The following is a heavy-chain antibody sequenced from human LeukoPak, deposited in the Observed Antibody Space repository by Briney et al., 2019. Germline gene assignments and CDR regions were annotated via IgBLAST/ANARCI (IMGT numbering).Heavy chain of an antibody. CDR2: FDPEDGET. V-gene: IGHV1-24*01. J-gene: IGHJ4*02. CDR3: ATVGYGYYDFWSGDY. Sequence: GASVKVSCKVSGYTLTELSMHWVRQAPGKGLEWMGGFDPEDGETIYAQKFQGRVTMTEDTSTDTAYMELSSLRSEDTAVYYCATVGYGYYDFWSGDYWGQGTLVTVSS. CDR1: GYTLTELS. D-gene: IGHD3-3*01.